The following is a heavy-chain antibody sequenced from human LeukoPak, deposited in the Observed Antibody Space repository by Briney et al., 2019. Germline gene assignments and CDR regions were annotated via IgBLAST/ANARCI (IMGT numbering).Heavy chain of an antibody. D-gene: IGHD5-24*01. CDR1: GDSVSSDSGA. CDR3: ARGWLQGGFDS. CDR2: TYYKSEWYN. Sequence: SQTLSLTCSISGDSVSSDSGAWNWIRQSPSRGLEWLGRTYYKSEWYNDYAVSVKSLITIKADTSKNQSSLQLNSAIPEDTAMYYCARGWLQGGFDSWGQGTLVTVSS. V-gene: IGHV6-1*01. J-gene: IGHJ4*02.